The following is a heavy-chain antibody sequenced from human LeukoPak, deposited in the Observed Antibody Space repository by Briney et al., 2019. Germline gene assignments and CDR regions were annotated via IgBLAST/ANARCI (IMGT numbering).Heavy chain of an antibody. J-gene: IGHJ4*02. CDR2: IRSKAYGGTT. CDR3: TRVTRLSRRFDY. CDR1: GFTFGDYA. V-gene: IGHV3-49*04. Sequence: QAGGSLRLSCTASGFTFGDYAMSWVRQAPGKGLEWVGFIRSKAYGGTTEYAASVKGRFTIPRDDSKSIAYLQMNSLKTEDTAVYYCTRVTRLSRRFDYWGQGTLVTVSS. D-gene: IGHD6-25*01.